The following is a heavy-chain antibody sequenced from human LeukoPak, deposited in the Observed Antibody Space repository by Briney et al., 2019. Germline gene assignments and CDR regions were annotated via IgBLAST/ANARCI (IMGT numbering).Heavy chain of an antibody. CDR3: ARGIESYGDYGY. J-gene: IGHJ4*02. D-gene: IGHD4-17*01. V-gene: IGHV4-34*01. Sequence: SEALSLTCAVYGGSFSGYYWSWIRQPPGKGLEWIGEINHSGSTNYNPSLKSRVTISVDTSKNQFSLKLSSLTAADTAIYYCARGIESYGDYGYWGQGILVTVSS. CDR2: INHSGST. CDR1: GGSFSGYY.